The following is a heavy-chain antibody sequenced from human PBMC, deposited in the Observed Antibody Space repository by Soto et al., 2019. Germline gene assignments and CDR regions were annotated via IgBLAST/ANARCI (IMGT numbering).Heavy chain of an antibody. D-gene: IGHD2-15*01. J-gene: IGHJ5*02. CDR1: GFTFSSYS. Sequence: EVQLVESGGGLVKPGGSLRLSCAASGFTFSSYSMKWVRQAPGKGLEGGSSISSSSSYIYYADSVKGRFTISRDNAKNSLYLQMNSLRAEDTAVYYCARDILVVVAATRSGWFDPWGQGTLVTVSS. V-gene: IGHV3-21*01. CDR3: ARDILVVVAATRSGWFDP. CDR2: ISSSSSYI.